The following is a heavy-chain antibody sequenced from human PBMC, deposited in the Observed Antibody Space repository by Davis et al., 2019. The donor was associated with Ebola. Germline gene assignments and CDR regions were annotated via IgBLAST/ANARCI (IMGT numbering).Heavy chain of an antibody. CDR1: GGSISSGDYY. CDR2: IYYSGST. V-gene: IGHV4-30-4*01. CDR3: ARVKPTNIVAPNFDY. D-gene: IGHD5-12*01. J-gene: IGHJ4*02. Sequence: SETLSLTCTVSGGSISSGDYYWSWIRQPPGKGLEWIGYIYYSGSTYYNPSLKSRVTISVDTSKNQFSLKLSSVTAADAAVYYCARVKPTNIVAPNFDYWGQGTLVTVSS.